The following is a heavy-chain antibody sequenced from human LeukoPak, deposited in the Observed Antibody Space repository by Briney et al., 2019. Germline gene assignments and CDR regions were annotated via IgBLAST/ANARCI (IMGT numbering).Heavy chain of an antibody. D-gene: IGHD6-19*01. CDR1: GGSISSYY. CDR3: ASSGRGSGWYFDY. Sequence: SETLSLTCTVSGGSISSYYWSWIWQPPGKGLEWIGYIYYSGSTNYNPSLKSRVTISVDTSKNQFSLKLSSVPAADTAVYYCASSGRGSGWYFDYWGQGTLVTVSS. J-gene: IGHJ4*02. V-gene: IGHV4-59*01. CDR2: IYYSGST.